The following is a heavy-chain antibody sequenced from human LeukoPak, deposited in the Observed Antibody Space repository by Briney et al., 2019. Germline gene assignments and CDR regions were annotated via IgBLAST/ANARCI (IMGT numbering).Heavy chain of an antibody. V-gene: IGHV4-34*01. D-gene: IGHD1-20*01. CDR3: ARMRVTGTYSYPYYYYCMDV. J-gene: IGHJ6*03. Sequence: SETLYLTCAVYGGSFSGYYWSWIRQPPGKGLEWIGEINHSGSTNYNPSLKSRVTISVDTSKNQFSLKLSSVTAADTAVYYCARMRVTGTYSYPYYYYCMDVWGKGTTVTVSS. CDR1: GGSFSGYY. CDR2: INHSGST.